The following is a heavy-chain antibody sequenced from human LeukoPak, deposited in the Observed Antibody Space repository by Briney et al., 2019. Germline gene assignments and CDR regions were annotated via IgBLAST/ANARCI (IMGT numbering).Heavy chain of an antibody. V-gene: IGHV3-21*01. CDR2: ISSSSSYI. CDR1: GFTFSSYS. Sequence: AGGSLRLSCAASGFTFSSYSMNWVRQAPGKGLEWVSSISSSSSYIYYADSVKGRFTISRDNAKNSLYLQMNSLRAEDTAVYYCAREVPTVTTSFDYWGQGTLVTVSS. D-gene: IGHD4-17*01. J-gene: IGHJ4*02. CDR3: AREVPTVTTSFDY.